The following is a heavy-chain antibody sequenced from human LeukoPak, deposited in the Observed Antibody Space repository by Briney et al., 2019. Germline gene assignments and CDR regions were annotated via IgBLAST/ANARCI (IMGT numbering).Heavy chain of an antibody. J-gene: IGHJ4*02. V-gene: IGHV4-39*01. D-gene: IGHD6-19*01. CDR1: GVSISSSSYY. CDR3: ARRGSGWYTGFIDY. Sequence: PSETLSLTCTVSGVSISSSSYYWGWIRQPPGKGLEWIGSIYYSGSTYYNPSLKSRVTISVDTSKNQFSLKLSSVTAADTAVYYCARRGSGWYTGFIDYWGQGTLVTVSS. CDR2: IYYSGST.